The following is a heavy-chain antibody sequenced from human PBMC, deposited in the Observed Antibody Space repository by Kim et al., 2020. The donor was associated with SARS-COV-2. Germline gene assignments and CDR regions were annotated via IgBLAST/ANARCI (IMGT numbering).Heavy chain of an antibody. J-gene: IGHJ4*02. D-gene: IGHD3-3*01. CDR1: GYTFTSYG. V-gene: IGHV1-18*01. CDR2: ISAYNDDT. Sequence: ASVKVSCKASGYTFTSYGISWVRQAPGQGLEWMGWISAYNDDTKYAQKFQGRVAMTTDTFTSTAYMELRSLRSDDTAVYYCARAPYDFWSGDYFDYWGQGTLVTVSS. CDR3: ARAPYDFWSGDYFDY.